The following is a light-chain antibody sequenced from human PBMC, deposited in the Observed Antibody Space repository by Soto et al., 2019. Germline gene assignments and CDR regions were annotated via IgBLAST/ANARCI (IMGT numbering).Light chain of an antibody. J-gene: IGLJ2*01. Sequence: QPVLTQSPSASASLGASVKLTCTLSSGHSSYAIAWHQQQPEKGPRYLMKLNSDGSHSKGDGIPDRFSGSSSGAERYLTTSSLQSEDEADYYCQTWGTGIHRVFGGGTKVTVL. V-gene: IGLV4-69*01. CDR2: LNSDGSH. CDR1: SGHSSYA. CDR3: QTWGTGIHRV.